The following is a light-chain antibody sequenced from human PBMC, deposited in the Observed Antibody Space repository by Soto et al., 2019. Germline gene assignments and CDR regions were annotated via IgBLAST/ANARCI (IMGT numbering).Light chain of an antibody. Sequence: EVVMTQSPGTLSVSLVESDTLSCRSSQSVSSHLAWYQKKPGQAHRLIIYGAYKRATDIPDRFSGSGSGTEFTLTIRRLQSEDSALYDGQNYYNWPKWT. V-gene: IGKV3-15*01. CDR2: GAY. CDR3: QNYYNWPKWT. CDR1: QSVSSH. J-gene: IGKJ1*01.